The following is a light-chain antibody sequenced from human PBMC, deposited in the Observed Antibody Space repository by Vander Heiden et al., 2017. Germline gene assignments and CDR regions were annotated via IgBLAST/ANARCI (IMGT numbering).Light chain of an antibody. V-gene: IGKV1-5*03. CDR2: KAS. Sequence: DIQMTQSPSTLSASVGDRVTITCRASQSIGDWLAWYQQKPGKAPNLLIYKASSLESEVPSRFSGSGSGTEFTLTISSLQPDDFATYYCQQYNSYSPIYTFGQGTKLEIK. CDR3: QQYNSYSPIYT. J-gene: IGKJ2*01. CDR1: QSIGDW.